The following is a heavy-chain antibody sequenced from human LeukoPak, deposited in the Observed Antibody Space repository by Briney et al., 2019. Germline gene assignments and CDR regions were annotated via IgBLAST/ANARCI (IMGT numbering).Heavy chain of an antibody. Sequence: SQTLSLTCAISGDSVSSNSAAWNWIRQSPSRGLEWLGRTYYRSKWYNDYAVSVKSRITINPDTSKNQFSLQLNSVTPEDTAVYYCARAYYGSGSYPPQFDYWGQETLVTVSS. CDR2: TYYRSKWYN. V-gene: IGHV6-1*01. CDR1: GDSVSSNSAA. CDR3: ARAYYGSGSYPPQFDY. D-gene: IGHD3-10*01. J-gene: IGHJ4*02.